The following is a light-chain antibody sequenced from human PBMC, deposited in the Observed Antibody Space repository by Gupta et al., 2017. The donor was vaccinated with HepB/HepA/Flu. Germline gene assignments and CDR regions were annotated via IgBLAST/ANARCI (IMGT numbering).Light chain of an antibody. Sequence: IQMPQSPSSLSASVGDRVTIHCRASQAIGTSLALFQPKPGKAPKSLIYAASSLQSGVPARFSGTGSGTDFTLTISSLQPEDFATYYCHHYVSYPITFGQGTRLEIK. CDR3: HHYVSYPIT. V-gene: IGKV1-16*01. CDR1: QAIGTS. CDR2: AAS. J-gene: IGKJ5*01.